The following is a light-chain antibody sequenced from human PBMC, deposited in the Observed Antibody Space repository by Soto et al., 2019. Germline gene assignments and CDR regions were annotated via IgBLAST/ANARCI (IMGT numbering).Light chain of an antibody. V-gene: IGKV1-6*01. CDR1: QGIRND. Sequence: AIQMTQSPSSLSASVGDRVTITCRASQGIRNDLGWYQQKPGKAPNLLIYGASTLQSGVPSRFSGSGSGTDFTLTISSLQPEDFATYYCQQSYSTPSITFGQGTRLEIK. J-gene: IGKJ5*01. CDR3: QQSYSTPSIT. CDR2: GAS.